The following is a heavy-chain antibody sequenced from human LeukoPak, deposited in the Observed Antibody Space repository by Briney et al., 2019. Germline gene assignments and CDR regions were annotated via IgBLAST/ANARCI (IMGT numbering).Heavy chain of an antibody. D-gene: IGHD3-16*02. V-gene: IGHV3-49*03. Sequence: GGSLRLSCTASGFTFGDYAMSWFRQAPGKGLEWVGFIRSKAYGGTTEYAASVKGRFSISRDDSKTIAYLQMNSLKTEDTAVYYCTRDGVYDYVWGTYRPADYWGQGTLVTVSS. CDR3: TRDGVYDYVWGTYRPADY. CDR1: GFTFGDYA. CDR2: IRSKAYGGTT. J-gene: IGHJ4*02.